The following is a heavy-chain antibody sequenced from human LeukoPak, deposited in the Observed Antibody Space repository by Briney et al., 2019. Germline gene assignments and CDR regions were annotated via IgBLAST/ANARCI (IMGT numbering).Heavy chain of an antibody. V-gene: IGHV1-69*06. D-gene: IGHD6-19*01. Sequence: VASVKVTCKASGGTFSSYAISWVRQAPGQGLEWMGGIIPIFGTANYAQKFQGRVTITADKSTSTAYMELSSLRSEDTAVYYCASSIAVAGTLDYYYYMDVWGKGTTVTVSS. CDR2: IIPIFGTA. CDR3: ASSIAVAGTLDYYYYMDV. J-gene: IGHJ6*03. CDR1: GGTFSSYA.